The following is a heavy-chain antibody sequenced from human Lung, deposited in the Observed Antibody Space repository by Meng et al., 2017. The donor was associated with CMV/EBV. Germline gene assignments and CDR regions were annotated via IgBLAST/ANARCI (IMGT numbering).Heavy chain of an antibody. CDR3: VKDFPGDCYPLCYYFSHGMDG. V-gene: IGHV3-7*04. D-gene: IGHD2-21*01. CDR1: TLTFRSYW. J-gene: IGHJ6*02. CDR2: IKQDGSEK. Sequence: GGSLRLSCADSTLTFRSYWMSWVRQAPGNGLEWVANIKQDGSEKFYADSVKGRFTISRDNAQKSLYLEMSNLRAEDTAVYYCVKDFPGDCYPLCYYFSHGMDGWGQGTTVTVSS.